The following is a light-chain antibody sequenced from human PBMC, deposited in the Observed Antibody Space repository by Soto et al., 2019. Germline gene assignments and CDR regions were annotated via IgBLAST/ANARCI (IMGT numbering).Light chain of an antibody. J-gene: IGLJ2*01. Sequence: QSVLTQPPSISAAPGQKVTISCSGSSSNIGNNYVSWYQQLPGTAPKLLISDNDNRPSGIPDRFSGSKSGTSATLDITGLQTGDEADYYCGTWDSGLSVVLFGGGTKLTVL. CDR3: GTWDSGLSVVL. CDR1: SSNIGNNY. V-gene: IGLV1-51*01. CDR2: DND.